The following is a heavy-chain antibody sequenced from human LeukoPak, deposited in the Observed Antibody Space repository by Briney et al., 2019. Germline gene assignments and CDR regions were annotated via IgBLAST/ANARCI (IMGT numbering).Heavy chain of an antibody. CDR3: ARGPVEMATIPFDY. Sequence: SETLSLTCAVYGGSFSGYYWSWIRQPPGKGLEWIGEINHSGSTNYNPSLKSRVTIPVDTSKNQFSLKLSSVTAADTAVYYCARGPVEMATIPFDYWGQGTLVTVSS. V-gene: IGHV4-34*01. CDR1: GGSFSGYY. D-gene: IGHD5-24*01. CDR2: INHSGST. J-gene: IGHJ4*02.